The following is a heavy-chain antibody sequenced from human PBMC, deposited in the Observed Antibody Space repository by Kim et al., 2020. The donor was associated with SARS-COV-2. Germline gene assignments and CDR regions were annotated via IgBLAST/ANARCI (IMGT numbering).Heavy chain of an antibody. CDR2: IIPIFGTA. CDR3: ARDPSYFAMDV. Sequence: SVKVSCKTSGGTFSSYTITWVRQAHGQGLEWMGGIIPIFGTANYAQKFQGRVTITADDSTRTAYMELSSLRSEDTAVYYCARDPSYFAMDVWGQGTTVTVSS. J-gene: IGHJ6*02. CDR1: GGTFSSYT. V-gene: IGHV1-69*13.